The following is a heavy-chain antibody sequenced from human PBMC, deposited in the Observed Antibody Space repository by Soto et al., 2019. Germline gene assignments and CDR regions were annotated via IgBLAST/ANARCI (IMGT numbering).Heavy chain of an antibody. CDR3: GGGGGREGIAAAGLYYYYYGMDV. V-gene: IGHV4-4*02. Sequence: SETLSLTCAVSGGSISSSNWWSWVRQPPGKGLEWIGEIYHSGSTNYNPSLKSRVTISVDKSKNQFSLKLSSVTAADTAVYYCGGGGGREGIAAAGLYYYYYGMDVWGQGTTVTVSS. J-gene: IGHJ6*02. D-gene: IGHD6-13*01. CDR2: IYHSGST. CDR1: GGSISSSNW.